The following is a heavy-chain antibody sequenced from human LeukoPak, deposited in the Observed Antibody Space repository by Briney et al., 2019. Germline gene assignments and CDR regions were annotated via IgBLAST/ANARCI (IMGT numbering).Heavy chain of an antibody. J-gene: IGHJ4*02. V-gene: IGHV3-48*01. CDR2: ISSSSRTI. Sequence: GGSLRLSCAASGFTFSIYKMNWVRQAPGKGLEWVSSISSSSRTIYFADSVKGRFTISRDNAKNALYLQMNSLRAEDTGVYYCASEASRPLKWELELNLSYYFDYWGQGTLVTVSS. CDR3: ASEASRPLKWELELNLSYYFDY. D-gene: IGHD1-7*01. CDR1: GFTFSIYK.